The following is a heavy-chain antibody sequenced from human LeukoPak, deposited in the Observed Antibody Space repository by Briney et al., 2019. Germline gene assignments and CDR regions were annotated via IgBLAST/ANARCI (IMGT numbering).Heavy chain of an antibody. D-gene: IGHD1-1*01. CDR3: AIWTSGNY. CDR1: GFTFNGSW. J-gene: IGHJ4*02. Sequence: FTSSGSGFTFNGSWMNWVRQAPGKVLEWVANMDPSGTQTRYVDSVKGRFTISKDDPGTSLYLEMHSLRAEDTAIYYCAIWTSGNYWGQGALVTVSS. CDR2: MDPSGTQT. V-gene: IGHV3-7*01.